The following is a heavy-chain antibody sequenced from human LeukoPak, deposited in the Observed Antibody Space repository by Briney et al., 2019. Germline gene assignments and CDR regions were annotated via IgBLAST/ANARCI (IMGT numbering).Heavy chain of an antibody. J-gene: IGHJ4*02. CDR3: ASLRPRQQLVVDH. CDR1: GFTFSSYE. Sequence: PGESLRLSCAASGFTFSSYEMNWVRQAPGKGLEWVSYISSSGSTIYYADSVKGRFTISRDNAKNSLYLQVNSLRAEDTAVYYCASLRPRQQLVVDHWGQGTLVTVSS. CDR2: ISSSGSTI. V-gene: IGHV3-48*03. D-gene: IGHD6-13*01.